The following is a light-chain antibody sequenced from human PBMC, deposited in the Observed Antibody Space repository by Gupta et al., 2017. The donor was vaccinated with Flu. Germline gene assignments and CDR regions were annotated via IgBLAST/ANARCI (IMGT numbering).Light chain of an antibody. J-gene: IGLJ2*01. CDR1: SGRIANNY. CDR2: EED. CDR3: QSSDSSFRWV. V-gene: IGLV6-57*01. Sequence: FMLTRPHSVSRSPGQTDIIYCTRSSGRIANNYAQWYPQGPASPPIAESYEEDQRPSGAPARFSSATDWSSTTASLTMSGLQNEDDAAHYCQSSDSSFRWVFGGGTKLTVL.